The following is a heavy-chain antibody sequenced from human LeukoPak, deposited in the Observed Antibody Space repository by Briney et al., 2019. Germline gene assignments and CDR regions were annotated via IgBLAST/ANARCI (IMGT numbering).Heavy chain of an antibody. J-gene: IGHJ6*02. D-gene: IGHD1-26*01. Sequence: SETLSLTCTVSGGSITNHYWTWIRQPPGKGLEWIGYIYFSGSTNYNPSLKSRVTISVDTSKNQFSLKLSSVTAADTAVYYCASSIVGATNYYYYGMDVWGQGTTVTVSS. CDR3: ASSIVGATNYYYYGMDV. V-gene: IGHV4-59*11. CDR2: IYFSGST. CDR1: GGSITNHY.